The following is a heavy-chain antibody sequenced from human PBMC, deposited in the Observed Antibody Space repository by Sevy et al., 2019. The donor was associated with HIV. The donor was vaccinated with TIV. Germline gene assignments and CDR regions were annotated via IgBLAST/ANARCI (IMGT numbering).Heavy chain of an antibody. Sequence: GSLRLSCAASGFTFSSYGMHWVRQAPGKGLEWVAVISYDGSNKYYADSVKGRFTISRDNSKNTLYLQMNSLRAEDTAVYYCAIGFSGYDLRRRDYFDYWGQGTLVTVSS. CDR2: ISYDGSNK. CDR1: GFTFSSYG. J-gene: IGHJ4*02. CDR3: AIGFSGYDLRRRDYFDY. D-gene: IGHD5-12*01. V-gene: IGHV3-30*03.